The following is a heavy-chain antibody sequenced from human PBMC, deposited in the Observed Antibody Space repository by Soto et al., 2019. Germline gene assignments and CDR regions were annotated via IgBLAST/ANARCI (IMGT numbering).Heavy chain of an antibody. CDR2: ISGSGGRT. D-gene: IGHD2-15*01. V-gene: IGHV3-23*01. CDR1: GFTFRSYA. CDR3: AKGTTRYCSGGSCADFDY. J-gene: IGHJ4*02. Sequence: EVQLLESGGGLVQPGGSLRLSCAASGFTFRSYAMSWVRQAPGKGLEWVSAISGSGGRTYYADSVKGRFTISRDNSKNTLYLQMNSLRAEDTAVYYCAKGTTRYCSGGSCADFDYWGQGTLVTVSS.